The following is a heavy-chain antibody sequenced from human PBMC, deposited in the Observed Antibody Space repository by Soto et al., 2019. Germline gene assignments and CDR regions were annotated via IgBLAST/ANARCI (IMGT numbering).Heavy chain of an antibody. CDR1: GYTFTSYG. V-gene: IGHV1-18*04. Sequence: GASVKVSCKASGYTFTSYGISWVRQAPGQGLEWMGWISAYNGNTNYAQKLQGRVTITRDMSTSTAYMELSSLRSEDTAVYYCAAEQFVVQYYGMDVWGQGTTVTVSS. J-gene: IGHJ6*02. D-gene: IGHD2-15*01. CDR3: AAEQFVVQYYGMDV. CDR2: ISAYNGNT.